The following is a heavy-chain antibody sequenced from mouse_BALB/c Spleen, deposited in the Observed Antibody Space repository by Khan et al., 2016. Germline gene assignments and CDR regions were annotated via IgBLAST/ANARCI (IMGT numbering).Heavy chain of an antibody. CDR3: TLITTASVDY. Sequence: EVKLEESGGGLVQPGGSMRLSCVASGFTFSNYWMSWVRQSPEKGLEWVAEIRLKSDNYETHYAESVKGRFTISRDDSKSRLFLQMNSLRAEDTGIYYCTLITTASVDYWGQGTSVTVSS. D-gene: IGHD1-1*01. J-gene: IGHJ4*01. V-gene: IGHV6-6*02. CDR2: IRLKSDNYET. CDR1: GFTFSNYW.